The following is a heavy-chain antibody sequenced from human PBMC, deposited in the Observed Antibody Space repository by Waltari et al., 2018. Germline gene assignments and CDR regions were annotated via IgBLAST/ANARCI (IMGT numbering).Heavy chain of an antibody. J-gene: IGHJ4*02. Sequence: EVQLVESGGGLVQPGGSLRLSCAASGFTFSSYEMNWVRQAPGRGLEWVSYIRSSGRTIYYADSVKGRFTISRDNAKNSLYLQMNSLRAEDTAVYYCAREYYYDSSGYYFGFDYWGQGTLVTVSS. CDR3: AREYYYDSSGYYFGFDY. CDR2: IRSSGRTI. D-gene: IGHD3-22*01. CDR1: GFTFSSYE. V-gene: IGHV3-48*03.